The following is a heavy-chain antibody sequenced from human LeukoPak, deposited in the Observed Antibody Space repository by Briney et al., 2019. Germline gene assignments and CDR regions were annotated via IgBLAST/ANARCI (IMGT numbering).Heavy chain of an antibody. CDR2: INTNTGNP. V-gene: IGHV7-4-1*02. Sequence: GASVKVSCEASGYTFTSYAMNWVRQAPGQGLEWMGWINTNTGNPTYAQGFTGRFVFSSDTSVSTAYLQISSLKAEDTAVYYCASPSRGYSYGINYYYYYMDVWGKGTTVTVSS. D-gene: IGHD5-18*01. CDR3: ASPSRGYSYGINYYYYYMDV. J-gene: IGHJ6*03. CDR1: GYTFTSYA.